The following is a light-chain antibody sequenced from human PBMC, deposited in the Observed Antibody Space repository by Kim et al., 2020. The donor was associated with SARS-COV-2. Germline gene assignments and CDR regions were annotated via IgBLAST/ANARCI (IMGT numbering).Light chain of an antibody. J-gene: IGKJ2*01. Sequence: DIQMTQSPSTLSASVGDRVSITCRARQSISGRLAWYQQKPGKGPKLLIYQVSTLERGVPSRFSGSGSGTEFTLTITNLQPDDFATYFCQYYGDFSYTFGQGTKLEI. V-gene: IGKV1-5*03. CDR3: QYYGDFSYT. CDR1: QSISGR. CDR2: QVS.